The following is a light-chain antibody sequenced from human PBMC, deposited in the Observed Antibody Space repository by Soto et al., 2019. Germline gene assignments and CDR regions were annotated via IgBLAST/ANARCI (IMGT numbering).Light chain of an antibody. CDR3: QQYNSYSRT. J-gene: IGKJ1*01. CDR1: QSISSW. V-gene: IGKV1-5*01. CDR2: DAS. Sequence: DIQMTQSPSTLAAYVGDRVTITCRASQSISSWLAWYQQKPGKAPKILIYDASSLESGVPSRVRGSGSGTDFTLTISSLKPDDFETYYCQQYNSYSRTFGQGTKVDIK.